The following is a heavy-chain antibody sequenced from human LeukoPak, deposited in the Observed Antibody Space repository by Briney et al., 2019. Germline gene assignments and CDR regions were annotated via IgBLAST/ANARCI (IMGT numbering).Heavy chain of an antibody. Sequence: ASVKVSCKASGYIFTAYYMYWVRQAPGQGLEWMAWINPNSGDTKYAQKFQGRVTMTRDTSINTAYMEMSSLRSDDTAVYYCARGWYYDSAGGYGFDYWGQGTLVTVSS. V-gene: IGHV1-2*02. CDR1: GYIFTAYY. D-gene: IGHD3-22*01. J-gene: IGHJ4*02. CDR3: ARGWYYDSAGGYGFDY. CDR2: INPNSGDT.